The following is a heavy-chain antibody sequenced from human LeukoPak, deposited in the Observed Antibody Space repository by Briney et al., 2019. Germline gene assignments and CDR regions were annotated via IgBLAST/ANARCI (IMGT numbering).Heavy chain of an antibody. J-gene: IGHJ6*03. CDR3: ARVKQRLVRLLGRDTTYNYYYYMDV. CDR1: GFMFSSYW. CDR2: IKQDRSEK. D-gene: IGHD6-13*01. V-gene: IGHV3-7*01. Sequence: GGSLRLSCAASGFMFSSYWMSWVRQAPGKGLEWVANIKQDRSEKYYVDSVKGRFTVSRDNAGNSLYLQMNSLSPEDTAVYYCARVKQRLVRLLGRDTTYNYYYYMDVWGKGTTVTVSS.